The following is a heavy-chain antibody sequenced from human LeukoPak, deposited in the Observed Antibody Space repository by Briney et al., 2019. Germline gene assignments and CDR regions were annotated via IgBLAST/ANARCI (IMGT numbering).Heavy chain of an antibody. D-gene: IGHD1-26*01. CDR1: GFTFSNYG. Sequence: GGSLRLSCAASGFTFSNYGMTWVRQAPGKGLEWVSTVSASGDSTYYADSVKGRFTISRDNSKNALYLQMNTLRAEDTAVYYCAKGQVPTTLVRFGYWGQGTLVTVSS. J-gene: IGHJ4*02. CDR2: VSASGDST. CDR3: AKGQVPTTLVRFGY. V-gene: IGHV3-23*01.